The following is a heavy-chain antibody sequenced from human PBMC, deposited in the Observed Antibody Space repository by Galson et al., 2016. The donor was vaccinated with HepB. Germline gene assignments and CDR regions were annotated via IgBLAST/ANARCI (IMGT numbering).Heavy chain of an antibody. D-gene: IGHD2-21*02. J-gene: IGHJ4*02. CDR2: INTDGSNT. V-gene: IGHV3-74*01. CDR3: GRASYCGRGCYYHFDS. Sequence: SLRLSCAASGFIFTDYWMYWVRQVPGKGLVWVSRINTDGSNTRYADSVKGRFTISRDNTKSTLYLEMNSLRAEDTAVYYCGRASYCGRGCYYHFDSWGREPWSPSPQ. CDR1: GFIFTDYW.